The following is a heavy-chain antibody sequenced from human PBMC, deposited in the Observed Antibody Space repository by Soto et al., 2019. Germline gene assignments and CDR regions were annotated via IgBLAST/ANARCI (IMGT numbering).Heavy chain of an antibody. J-gene: IGHJ4*02. Sequence: EVQLVESGGGLVQPGRSLRLSCTGSGFTFGGYSLSWVRLAPGKGLEWVGSIRSRAYSRTTEYAASVRGRFTISRDDSNPVAYLQMNSLKSEDTALYFCARYRSAADLSDFDYWGQGTLVTVSS. D-gene: IGHD6-13*01. CDR1: GFTFGGYS. CDR2: IRSRAYSRTT. CDR3: ARYRSAADLSDFDY. V-gene: IGHV3-49*04.